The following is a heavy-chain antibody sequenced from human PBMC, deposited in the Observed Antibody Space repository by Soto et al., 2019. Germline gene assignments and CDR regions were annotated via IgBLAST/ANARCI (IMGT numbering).Heavy chain of an antibody. CDR2: IYHSGST. CDR1: GGSISSSNW. V-gene: IGHV4-4*02. J-gene: IGHJ5*02. Sequence: KTSETLSLTCAVSGGSISSSNWWSWVRQPPGKGLEWIGEIYHSGSTNYNPSLKSRVTISVDKSKNQFSLKLSSVTAADTAVYYCARVSDLDRITIFGKGWFDPWGQGTLVTVSS. D-gene: IGHD3-3*01. CDR3: ARVSDLDRITIFGKGWFDP.